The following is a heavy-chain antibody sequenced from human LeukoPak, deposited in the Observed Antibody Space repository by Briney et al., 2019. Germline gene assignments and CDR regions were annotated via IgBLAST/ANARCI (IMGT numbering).Heavy chain of an antibody. Sequence: ASVKVSCKASGYTFTSYGISWVRQAPGQGLEWMGWINPNSGGTNYAQKFQGRVTMTRDTSISTAYMELNRLRSDDTAVYYCARARIVVVPAAMGYWGQGTLVTVSS. J-gene: IGHJ4*02. CDR3: ARARIVVVPAAMGY. CDR1: GYTFTSYG. V-gene: IGHV1-2*02. D-gene: IGHD2-2*01. CDR2: INPNSGGT.